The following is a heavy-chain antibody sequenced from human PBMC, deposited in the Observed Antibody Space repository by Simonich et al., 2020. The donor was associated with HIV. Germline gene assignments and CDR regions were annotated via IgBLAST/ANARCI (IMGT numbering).Heavy chain of an antibody. CDR3: ARHSQYNYGYSGFDS. V-gene: IGHV4-39*01. Sequence: QLQLQESGPGLVKPSETLSLTCTVSGGSISSSSYYWGWIRQPPGKGLEWIGSAYYCGTTHYTPSIKGRVTISVDTSKNQFSLKLSSVTAADTALYYCARHSQYNYGYSGFDSWGQGTRVTVSS. D-gene: IGHD5-18*01. CDR1: GGSISSSSYY. CDR2: AYYCGTT. J-gene: IGHJ4*02.